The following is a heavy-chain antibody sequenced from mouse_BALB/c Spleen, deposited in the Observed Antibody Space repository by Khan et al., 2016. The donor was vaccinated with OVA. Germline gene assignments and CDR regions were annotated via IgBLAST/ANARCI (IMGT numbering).Heavy chain of an antibody. Sequence: EVQLQESGPSLVKPSQTLSLTCSVTGDSITSGYWSWIRKSPGNKLEYMGYMIYTGYTDYNPSLKSRLAITRHTSKKQYYLQLNYVNTEDTATYYCARSTYRYAIAYWGQGTLVTVSA. CDR1: GDSITSGY. D-gene: IGHD2-14*01. J-gene: IGHJ3*01. CDR3: ARSTYRYAIAY. V-gene: IGHV3-8*02. CDR2: MIYTGYT.